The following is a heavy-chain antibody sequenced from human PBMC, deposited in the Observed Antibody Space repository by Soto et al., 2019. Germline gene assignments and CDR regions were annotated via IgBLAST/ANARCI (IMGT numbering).Heavy chain of an antibody. D-gene: IGHD5-12*01. Sequence: SETLSLTCAVYGGSFSGYYWSWIRQPPGKGLEWIGEINHSGSTNYNPSLKSRVAISVDTSKNQFSLKLSSVTAADTAVYYCATSGYDYYDYYYYYGMDVWGQGTTVTVSS. CDR2: INHSGST. V-gene: IGHV4-34*01. CDR1: GGSFSGYY. J-gene: IGHJ6*02. CDR3: ATSGYDYYDYYYYYGMDV.